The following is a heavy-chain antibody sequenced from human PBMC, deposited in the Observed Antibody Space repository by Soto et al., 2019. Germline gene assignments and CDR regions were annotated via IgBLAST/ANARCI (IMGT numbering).Heavy chain of an antibody. D-gene: IGHD3-10*01. J-gene: IGHJ5*02. CDR2: ISYDGSNK. V-gene: IGHV3-30-3*01. CDR3: ARAAQTYYYGSGSYYNGLGVPFDP. Sequence: GGSLRLSCAASGFTFSSYAMHWVRQAPGKGLEWVAVISYDGSNKYYADSVKGRFTISRDNSKNTLYLQMNSLRAEDTAVYYCARAAQTYYYGSGSYYNGLGVPFDPWGQGTLVTVSS. CDR1: GFTFSSYA.